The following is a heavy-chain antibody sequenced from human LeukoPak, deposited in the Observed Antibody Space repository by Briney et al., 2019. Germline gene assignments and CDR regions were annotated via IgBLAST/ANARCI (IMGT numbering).Heavy chain of an antibody. CDR1: GGSISSSSYY. J-gene: IGHJ3*02. CDR2: IYYSGST. CDR3: ARALGAFDI. Sequence: PSETLSLTCTVSGGSISSSSYYWGWIRQPPGKGLEWIGSIYYSGSTYYNPSLKSRVTLSVDTSKNQFSLKLSSVTAADTAVYYCARALGAFDIWAKGQWSPSLQ. V-gene: IGHV4-39*07.